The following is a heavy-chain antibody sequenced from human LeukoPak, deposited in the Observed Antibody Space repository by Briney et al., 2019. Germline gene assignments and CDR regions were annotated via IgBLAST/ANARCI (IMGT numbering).Heavy chain of an antibody. D-gene: IGHD5-12*01. V-gene: IGHV4-59*08. J-gene: IGHJ4*02. CDR1: GGSISSYY. CDR2: IYYSGST. Sequence: SGPTLVKPSETLSLTCTVSGGSISSYYWSWIRQPPGKGLEWIGYIYYSGSTNYNPSLKSRVTISVDTSKNQFSLKLSSVTAADTAVYYCARTVATSYFDYWGQGTLVTVSS. CDR3: ARTVATSYFDY.